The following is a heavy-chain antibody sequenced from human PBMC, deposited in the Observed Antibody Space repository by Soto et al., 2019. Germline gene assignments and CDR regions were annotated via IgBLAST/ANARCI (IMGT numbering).Heavy chain of an antibody. CDR2: IYYSGST. CDR3: ARQHPFYGDYDLSFDP. CDR1: GGSISSSSYY. V-gene: IGHV4-39*01. J-gene: IGHJ5*02. D-gene: IGHD4-17*01. Sequence: PSETLSLTCTVSGGSISSSSYYWGWIRQPPGKGLEWIGSIYYSGSTYYNPSLKSRVTISVDTSKNQFSLKLSSVTAADTAVYYCARQHPFYGDYDLSFDPWGQGTLVTVSS.